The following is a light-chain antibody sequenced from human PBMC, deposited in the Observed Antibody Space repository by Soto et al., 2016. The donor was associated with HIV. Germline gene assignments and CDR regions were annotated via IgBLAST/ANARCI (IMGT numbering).Light chain of an antibody. CDR2: DDS. Sequence: SYVLTQPPSVSVAPGKTARITCGGNKIGSKSVHWYQQKPGQAPVLVVYDDSDRPSGIPERFSGSNSGDTATLSISRVEAGDEADYYCQVWDASTDLVVFGGGTKADRP. J-gene: IGLJ2*01. CDR1: KIGSKS. CDR3: QVWDASTDLVV. V-gene: IGLV3-21*03.